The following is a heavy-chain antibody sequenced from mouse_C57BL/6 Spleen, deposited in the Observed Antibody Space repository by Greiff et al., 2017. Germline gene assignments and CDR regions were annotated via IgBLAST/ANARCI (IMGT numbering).Heavy chain of an antibody. CDR1: GYTFTDYN. CDR3: ARAYYYGSSNYAMDY. V-gene: IGHV1-22*01. CDR2: INPNNGGT. D-gene: IGHD1-1*01. Sequence: EVQLVESGPELVKPGASVKMSCKASGYTFTDYNMHWVKQSHGKSLEWIGYINPNNGGTSYNQKFKGKATLTVNKSSSTAYMELRSLTSEDSAVYYCARAYYYGSSNYAMDYWGQGTSVTVSS. J-gene: IGHJ4*01.